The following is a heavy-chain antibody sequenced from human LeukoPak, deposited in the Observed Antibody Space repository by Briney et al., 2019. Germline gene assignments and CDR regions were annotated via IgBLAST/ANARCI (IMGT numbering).Heavy chain of an antibody. CDR3: AREKGIAVAGTFYYYYYMDV. V-gene: IGHV3-53*01. D-gene: IGHD6-19*01. CDR2: IYSGGST. J-gene: IGHJ6*03. Sequence: GGSLRLSCAASGFTVSSNYMSWVRQAPGKGLEWVSVIYSGGSTYYADSVKGRFTISRDNSKNTLYLQMNSLRAEDTAVYYCAREKGIAVAGTFYYYYYMDVWGKGTTVTVSS. CDR1: GFTVSSNY.